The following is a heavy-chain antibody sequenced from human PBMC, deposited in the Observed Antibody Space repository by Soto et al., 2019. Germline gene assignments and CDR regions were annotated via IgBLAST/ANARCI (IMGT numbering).Heavy chain of an antibody. D-gene: IGHD6-13*01. CDR2: ISAYNGNT. CDR3: ARGSRIAAAGTLIDY. J-gene: IGHJ4*02. V-gene: IGHV1-18*04. CDR1: GYTFTSYG. Sequence: GASVKVSCKASGYTFTSYGISWVRQAPGQGLEWMGWISAYNGNTNYAQKLQGRVTMTTDTSTSTAYMELRSLRSDDTAVYYCARGSRIAAAGTLIDYWGQGTLVTVYS.